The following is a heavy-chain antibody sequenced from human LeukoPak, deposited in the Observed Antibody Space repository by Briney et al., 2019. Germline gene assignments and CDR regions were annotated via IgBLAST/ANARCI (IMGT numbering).Heavy chain of an antibody. J-gene: IGHJ3*02. CDR2: ISGSGGST. CDR3: AKDSPIWFGELLDNDAFDI. CDR1: GFTFSSYA. Sequence: PGGSLRLSCAASGFTFSSYAMSWVRLAPGKGLEWVSAISGSGGSTYYADSVKGRFTISRDNSKNTLYLQMNSLRAEDTAVYYCAKDSPIWFGELLDNDAFDIWGQGTMVTVSS. D-gene: IGHD3-10*01. V-gene: IGHV3-23*01.